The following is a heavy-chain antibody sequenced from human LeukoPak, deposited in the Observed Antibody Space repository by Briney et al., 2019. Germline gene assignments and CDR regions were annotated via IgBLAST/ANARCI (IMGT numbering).Heavy chain of an antibody. Sequence: PSETLSLTCTVSGGSVSSGSYYWSWIRQPPGKGLEWIGYIYYSGSTNYNPSLKSRVTISVDTSKNQFSLKLSSVTAADTAVYYCARDRKDAVVPAAIGWFDPWGQGTLVTVSS. CDR1: GGSVSSGSYY. V-gene: IGHV4-61*01. J-gene: IGHJ5*02. CDR3: ARDRKDAVVPAAIGWFDP. D-gene: IGHD2-2*01. CDR2: IYYSGST.